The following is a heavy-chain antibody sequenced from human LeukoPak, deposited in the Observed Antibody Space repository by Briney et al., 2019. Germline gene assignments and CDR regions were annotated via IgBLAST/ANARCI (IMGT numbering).Heavy chain of an antibody. CDR3: ASDRRSDSSGYAFDI. CDR2: INWNGDNT. CDR1: GFTFDDYA. Sequence: GGSLRLSCVASGFTFDDYAMSWVRQAPGNRLEWASGINWNGDNTVYADSVKGRFTISRDNAKNSLYLQMNSLGAEDTAFYYCASDRRSDSSGYAFDIWGQGTMVTVSS. J-gene: IGHJ3*02. V-gene: IGHV3-20*04. D-gene: IGHD3-22*01.